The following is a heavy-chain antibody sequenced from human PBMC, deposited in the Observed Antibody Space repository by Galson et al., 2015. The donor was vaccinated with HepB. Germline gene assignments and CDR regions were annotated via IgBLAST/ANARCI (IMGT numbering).Heavy chain of an antibody. CDR3: ARVGYDSSGYYDY. J-gene: IGHJ4*02. CDR1: GGTFSSYA. CDR2: IIPIFGTA. V-gene: IGHV1-69*06. Sequence: SVKVSCKASGGTFSSYAISWVRQAPGQGLEWMGGIIPIFGTANYAQKFQGRVTITADKSTSTAYMELSSLRSEDTAVYYCARVGYDSSGYYDYWGQGTLVTVSS. D-gene: IGHD3-22*01.